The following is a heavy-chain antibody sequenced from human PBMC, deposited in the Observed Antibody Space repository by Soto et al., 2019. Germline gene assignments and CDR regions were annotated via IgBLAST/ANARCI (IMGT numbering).Heavy chain of an antibody. V-gene: IGHV4-39*01. CDR1: GASISTSTSNY. CDR3: ARQLVTNWFDP. D-gene: IGHD2-21*02. J-gene: IGHJ5*02. CDR2: ISHSGNS. Sequence: SETLSLTCTVSGASISTSTSNYWAWIRQPPGKGLEYIASISHSGNSYYNPSLKSRVTISVDTSKNHFSLLLSSVTAADTAVYYCARQLVTNWFDPWGQGTLVTVSS.